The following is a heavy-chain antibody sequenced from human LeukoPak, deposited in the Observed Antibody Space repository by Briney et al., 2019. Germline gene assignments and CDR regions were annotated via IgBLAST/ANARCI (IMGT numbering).Heavy chain of an antibody. CDR3: AGYSYGVRPS. CDR1: GDSISRNTIT. J-gene: IGHJ5*02. CDR2: TYYKSEWYN. D-gene: IGHD5-18*01. Sequence: SQTLSLTCAISGDSISRNTITWNWIRQSPSRGLEWLGRTYYKSEWYNDYAVSVKSRIIINPDTSKNQFSLQLNSVTPEDTAVYYCAGYSYGVRPSWGQGTLVTVSS. V-gene: IGHV6-1*01.